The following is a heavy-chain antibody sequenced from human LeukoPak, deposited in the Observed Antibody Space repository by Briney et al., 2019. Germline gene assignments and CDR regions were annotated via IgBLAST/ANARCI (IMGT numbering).Heavy chain of an antibody. D-gene: IGHD3/OR15-3a*01. J-gene: IGHJ3*02. CDR2: VNSDGTGR. CDR1: GFTFTRYW. CDR3: ARGGLDHAFDI. V-gene: IGHV3-74*01. Sequence: PGGSLRLSCSASGFTFTRYWMHWVRQAPGKGLVWASRVNSDGTGRIYADAVKGRITISRDNAKSSVFLELNSLRAEDTATYYCARGGLDHAFDIWGQGTMVTVSS.